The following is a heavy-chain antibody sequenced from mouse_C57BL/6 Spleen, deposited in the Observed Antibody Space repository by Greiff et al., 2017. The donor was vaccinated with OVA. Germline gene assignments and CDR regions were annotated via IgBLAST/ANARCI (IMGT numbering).Heavy chain of an antibody. J-gene: IGHJ4*01. CDR3: ARWYYGSSAYYYAMDD. D-gene: IGHD1-1*01. CDR1: GYAFSSSW. V-gene: IGHV1-82*01. Sequence: VQLQQSGPELVKPGASVKISCKASGYAFSSSWMNWVKQRPGKGLEWIGRFYPGDGDTNYNRKFKGKATLTADKSSSTAYMQLSSLTSEDSAVYFCARWYYGSSAYYYAMDDWGKGTSVTVSS. CDR2: FYPGDGDT.